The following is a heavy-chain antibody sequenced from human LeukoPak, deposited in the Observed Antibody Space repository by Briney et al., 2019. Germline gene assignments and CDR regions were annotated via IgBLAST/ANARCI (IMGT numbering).Heavy chain of an antibody. Sequence: GGSLRLSCAASGLTFRIAWMTWVRQAPGKGLEWIGRIKSESDGGTTDYAAPVKGRSTISRDDSKTTLYLQMNSLTSEDTAVYYCTTDERALDYWGQGTLVTVSS. J-gene: IGHJ4*02. V-gene: IGHV3-15*01. CDR3: TTDERALDY. CDR2: IKSESDGGTT. CDR1: GLTFRIAW.